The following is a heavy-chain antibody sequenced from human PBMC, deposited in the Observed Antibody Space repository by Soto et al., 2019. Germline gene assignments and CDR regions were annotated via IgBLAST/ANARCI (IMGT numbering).Heavy chain of an antibody. J-gene: IGHJ4*02. D-gene: IGHD5-18*01. CDR2: IDPNSGDT. CDR1: GYAFTGYY. V-gene: IGHV1-2*02. Sequence: ASVKVSCKSSGYAFTGYYIHWVRQAPGQGLEWMGWIDPNSGDTNYAQKFQGRVTMTRDTSFSTAYMELSSLRSDDTAVYYCATRYSYVHFWGQGTLVTVSS. CDR3: ATRYSYVHF.